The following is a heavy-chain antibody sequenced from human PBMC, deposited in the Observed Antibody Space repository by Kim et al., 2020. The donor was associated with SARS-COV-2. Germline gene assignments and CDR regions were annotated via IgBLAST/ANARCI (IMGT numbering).Heavy chain of an antibody. V-gene: IGHV4-59*13. Sequence: SETLSLTCTVSGGSISSYYWSWIRQPPGKGLEWIGYIYYSGSTNYNPSLKSRVTISVDTSKNQFSLKLSSVTAADTAVYYCASVDTNLPFDYWGQGTLVTVSS. D-gene: IGHD5-18*01. CDR3: ASVDTNLPFDY. CDR2: IYYSGST. CDR1: GGSISSYY. J-gene: IGHJ4*02.